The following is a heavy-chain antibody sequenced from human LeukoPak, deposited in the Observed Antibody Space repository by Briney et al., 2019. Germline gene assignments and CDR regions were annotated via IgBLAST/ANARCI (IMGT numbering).Heavy chain of an antibody. D-gene: IGHD4-17*01. Sequence: GPSVKVSCKASGFTFTSAAMQWVRQARGQRLEWIGWIVVGSGNTNYAQKFQERVTITRDMSTSTAYMELSSLRSEDTAVYYCAADLKSGRAYGAFDIWGQGTMVTVSS. CDR1: GFTFTSAA. J-gene: IGHJ3*02. CDR2: IVVGSGNT. V-gene: IGHV1-58*02. CDR3: AADLKSGRAYGAFDI.